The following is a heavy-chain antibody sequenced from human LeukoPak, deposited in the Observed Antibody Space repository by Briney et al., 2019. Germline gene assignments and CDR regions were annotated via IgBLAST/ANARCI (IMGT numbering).Heavy chain of an antibody. Sequence: SETLSLTCAVYGGSFSGYYWSWVRLPPAKGLEWIGEINHSGTSNYNPSLKSRVTISVDTSKNQFSLKLTSVTAADTAVYYCARSQKSVYWYFDLWGRGTLVTVSS. J-gene: IGHJ2*01. CDR2: INHSGTS. CDR1: GGSFSGYY. CDR3: ARSQKSVYWYFDL. V-gene: IGHV4-34*01.